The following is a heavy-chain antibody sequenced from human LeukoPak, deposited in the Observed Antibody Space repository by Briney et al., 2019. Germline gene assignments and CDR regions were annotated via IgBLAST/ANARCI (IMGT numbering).Heavy chain of an antibody. CDR1: GFTFTTYA. Sequence: GGSLRLSCAASGFTFTTYAMSWVRQAPGKGLERVSTISGGVGSTYYADSVKGRFTISRDNSKNTLYLQMNSLRAEDTAVYYCAKSLASIAWYGDYWGQGTLVTVSS. CDR3: AKSLASIAWYGDY. D-gene: IGHD6-13*01. V-gene: IGHV3-23*01. J-gene: IGHJ4*02. CDR2: ISGGVGST.